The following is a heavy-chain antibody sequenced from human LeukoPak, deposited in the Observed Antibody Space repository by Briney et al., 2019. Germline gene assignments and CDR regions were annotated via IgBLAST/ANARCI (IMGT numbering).Heavy chain of an antibody. CDR1: GYTFTGYY. D-gene: IGHD2-21*02. Sequence: ASVKVSCKASGYTFTGYYMHWVRQAPGQGLEWMGWINPNSGGTNYAQKFQGRVTMTRDTSISTAYMELSRLRSDDTAVYYCARGPIVVVTATHPDLDYWAREPWSPSPQ. J-gene: IGHJ4*02. CDR3: ARGPIVVVTATHPDLDY. CDR2: INPNSGGT. V-gene: IGHV1-2*02.